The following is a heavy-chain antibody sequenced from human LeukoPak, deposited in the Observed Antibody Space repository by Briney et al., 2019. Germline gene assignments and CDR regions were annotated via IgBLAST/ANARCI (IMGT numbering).Heavy chain of an antibody. Sequence: GGSLRLSCAASGFTFSSYWMHWVRQAPGKGLVSVSRINSDGSTINYADSVKGRFTISRDNAKNTLYLQMNSLRAEDTAVYYCARDFGGSRDYWGQGTLVTVSS. D-gene: IGHD3-10*01. CDR2: INSDGSTI. CDR3: ARDFGGSRDY. V-gene: IGHV3-74*01. J-gene: IGHJ4*02. CDR1: GFTFSSYW.